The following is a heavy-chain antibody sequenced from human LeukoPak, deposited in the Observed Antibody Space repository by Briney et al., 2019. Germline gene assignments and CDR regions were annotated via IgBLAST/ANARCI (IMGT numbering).Heavy chain of an antibody. Sequence: ASVTVSFMASGGTFISYAISWVRQAPGQGLEWMGRIIPILGIANYAQKFQGRVTITADKSTSTAYTAVYYCARTLSIAARPLGIDYWGQGTLVTVSS. J-gene: IGHJ4*02. D-gene: IGHD6-6*01. CDR3: LGIDY. CDR2: IIPILGIA. V-gene: IGHV1-69*04. CDR1: GGTFISYA.